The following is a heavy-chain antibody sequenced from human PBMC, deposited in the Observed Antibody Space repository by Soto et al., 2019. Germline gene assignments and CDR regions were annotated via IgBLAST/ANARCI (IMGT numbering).Heavy chain of an antibody. CDR3: ARESRYCSGGSCYFLPGIDY. CDR1: GGTFSSYA. D-gene: IGHD2-15*01. CDR2: IIPIFGTA. Sequence: QVQLVQSGAEVKKPGSSVKVSCKASGGTFSSYAISWVRQAPGQGLEWMGGIIPIFGTANYAQKFQGRVTIIADESTRAAYMELSSLRSEDTAVYYCARESRYCSGGSCYFLPGIDYWGQGTLVTVSS. V-gene: IGHV1-69*12. J-gene: IGHJ4*02.